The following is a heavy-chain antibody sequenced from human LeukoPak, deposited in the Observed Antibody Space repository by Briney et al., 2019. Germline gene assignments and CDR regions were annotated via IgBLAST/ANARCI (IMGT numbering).Heavy chain of an antibody. CDR3: ARAFRARYFDL. J-gene: IGHJ2*01. D-gene: IGHD2/OR15-2a*01. V-gene: IGHV4-39*01. CDR2: VYYRGRT. Sequence: TDTLSPTCTVSGGSITTSSYYWGWIRQPPGKGLEWIEIVYYRGRTSYNPSLKGRVTISVDTYKMQFSLKLSSVTAADTAVYYCARAFRARYFDLWGRGTLVTVSS. CDR1: GGSITTSSYY.